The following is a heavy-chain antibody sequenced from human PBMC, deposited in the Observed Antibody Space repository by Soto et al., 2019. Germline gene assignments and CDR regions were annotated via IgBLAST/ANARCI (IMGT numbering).Heavy chain of an antibody. CDR2: ISYDGSNK. D-gene: IGHD6-19*01. CDR3: ARGSVAGPNSNYYYYGMDV. J-gene: IGHJ6*02. Sequence: GGSLRLSCAASGFTFSSYAMHWVRQAPGKGLEWVAVISYDGSNKYYADSVKGRFTISRDNSKNTLYLQMNSLRAEDTAVYYCARGSVAGPNSNYYYYGMDVWGQGTTVTVSS. CDR1: GFTFSSYA. V-gene: IGHV3-30-3*01.